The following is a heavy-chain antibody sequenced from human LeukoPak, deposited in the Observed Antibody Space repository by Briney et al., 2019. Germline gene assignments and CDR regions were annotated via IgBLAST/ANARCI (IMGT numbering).Heavy chain of an antibody. V-gene: IGHV1-2*02. Sequence: ASVKVSCKASGYTFTGYYMHWVRQAPGQGLEWMGWINPNSGGTNYAQKFQGRVTMTRDTSISTAYMELSRLRSDDTAVYYCARDLGSGWSNWFDPWGQGTLVTVSS. CDR1: GYTFTGYY. J-gene: IGHJ5*02. D-gene: IGHD6-19*01. CDR2: INPNSGGT. CDR3: ARDLGSGWSNWFDP.